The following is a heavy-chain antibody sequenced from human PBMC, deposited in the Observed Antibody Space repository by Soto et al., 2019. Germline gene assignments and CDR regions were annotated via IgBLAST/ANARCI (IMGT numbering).Heavy chain of an antibody. D-gene: IGHD2-21*02. CDR3: ARGELAYCGGDCYPGYYGMDV. V-gene: IGHV4-61*01. CDR1: GGSVSSGSYY. CDR2: IYYSGST. J-gene: IGHJ6*02. Sequence: SETLSLTCTVSGGSVSSGSYYWRWIRQPPGKGLEWIGYIYYSGSTNYNPSLKSRVTISVDTSKNQFSLKLSSVTAADTAVYYCARGELAYCGGDCYPGYYGMDVWGQGTTVTVSS.